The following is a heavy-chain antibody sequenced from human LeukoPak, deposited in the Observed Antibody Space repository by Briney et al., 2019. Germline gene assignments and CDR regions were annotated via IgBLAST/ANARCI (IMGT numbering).Heavy chain of an antibody. Sequence: ASVKVSCKASGYTFTSYGISWVRQAPGQGLEWMGWISAYNGNTNYAQKLQGRVTMTTDTSTSTAYMELRSLRSDDTAVYYCARDGRHRYYYDSSGFYGSWFDLWGQGTLVTVSS. CDR2: ISAYNGNT. CDR3: ARDGRHRYYYDSSGFYGSWFDL. J-gene: IGHJ5*02. V-gene: IGHV1-18*01. D-gene: IGHD3-22*01. CDR1: GYTFTSYG.